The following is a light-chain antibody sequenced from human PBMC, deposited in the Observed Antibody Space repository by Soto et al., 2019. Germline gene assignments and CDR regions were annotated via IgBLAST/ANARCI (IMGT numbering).Light chain of an antibody. J-gene: IGKJ1*01. CDR3: QQYGSSPWT. Sequence: EIVLTQSPGTLSLSPGERATLSCRASQSVSTIYLAWYQQKPGQAPRLLIYGASSRATGIPDRFSGSGSGTDFTLTISRLEPEDFAVYRCQQYGSSPWTFAPGTEV. CDR2: GAS. CDR1: QSVSTIY. V-gene: IGKV3-20*01.